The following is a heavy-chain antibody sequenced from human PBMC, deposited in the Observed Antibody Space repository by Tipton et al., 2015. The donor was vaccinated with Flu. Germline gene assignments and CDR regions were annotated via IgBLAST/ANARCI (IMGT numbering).Heavy chain of an antibody. CDR3: ATAVNWYYFDY. D-gene: IGHD1-1*01. J-gene: IGHJ4*02. Sequence: TLSLTCTVSGGSISSGSYYWSWIRQPPGKGLEWIGYIYYSGSTNYNPSLKSRVTLSIDTSKNQFSLSLSSVTAADTAVYYCATAVNWYYFDYWGQGTLVTVSS. V-gene: IGHV4-61*01. CDR2: IYYSGST. CDR1: GGSISSGSYY.